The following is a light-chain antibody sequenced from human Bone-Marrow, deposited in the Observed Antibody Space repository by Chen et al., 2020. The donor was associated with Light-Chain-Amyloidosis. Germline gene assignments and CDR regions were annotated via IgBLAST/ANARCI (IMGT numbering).Light chain of an antibody. CDR3: QVWDRSSDRPV. CDR2: DAS. Sequence: SYVLTQPSSVSVAPGQTAPIACGGDNIGSTSVHWYQQTPGQAPLLVVYDASDRPAGIPVRLSGSNSGTTATLTISRVEAGDEADYYCQVWDRSSDRPVFGGGTKLTVL. CDR1: NIGSTS. V-gene: IGLV3-21*02. J-gene: IGLJ3*02.